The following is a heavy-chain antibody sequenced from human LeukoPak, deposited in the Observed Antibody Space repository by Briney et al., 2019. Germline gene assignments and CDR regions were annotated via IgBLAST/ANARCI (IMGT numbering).Heavy chain of an antibody. J-gene: IGHJ4*02. CDR1: GDSISSSSYY. CDR3: ARPDSSGYCYFDY. V-gene: IGHV4-39*01. Sequence: SSETLSLTCTVSGDSISSSSYYWGWIRQPPGKGLEWIGSIYYSGSTYYNPSLKSRVTISVDTSKNQFSLKLSSVTAADTAVYYCARPDSSGYCYFDYWGQGTLVTVSS. D-gene: IGHD3-22*01. CDR2: IYYSGST.